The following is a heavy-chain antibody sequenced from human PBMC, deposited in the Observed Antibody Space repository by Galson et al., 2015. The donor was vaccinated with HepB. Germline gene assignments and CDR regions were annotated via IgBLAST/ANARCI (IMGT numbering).Heavy chain of an antibody. D-gene: IGHD6-6*01. CDR1: GYSFTSYW. V-gene: IGHV5-51*01. Sequence: QSGAEVKKPGESLKISCKGFGYSFTSYWIGWVRQMPGKDLEWMGIIFPGDSETRYSPSFQGQVTISADKSITTAYLQWNSLKASDTAMYYCARLVAVYSSSERIDYWGQGTLVTVSS. CDR3: ARLVAVYSSSERIDY. CDR2: IFPGDSET. J-gene: IGHJ4*02.